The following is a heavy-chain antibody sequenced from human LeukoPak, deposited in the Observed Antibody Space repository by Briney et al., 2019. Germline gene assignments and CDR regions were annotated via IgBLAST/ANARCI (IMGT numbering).Heavy chain of an antibody. V-gene: IGHV4-4*07. J-gene: IGHJ4*02. CDR1: GGSISSYY. CDR2: IYASGST. D-gene: IGHD6-19*01. Sequence: SETLSLTCTVSGGSISSYYWSWIRQPAGKGLEWIGRIYASGSTNYNPSLKSRVNMSVDTSKKKFSLKLSSVTAADTAVYYCARDRSGWAYYFDYWGQGTLVTVSS. CDR3: ARDRSGWAYYFDY.